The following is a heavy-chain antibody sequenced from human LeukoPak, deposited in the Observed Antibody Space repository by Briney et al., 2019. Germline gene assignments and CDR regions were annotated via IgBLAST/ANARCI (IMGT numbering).Heavy chain of an antibody. D-gene: IGHD2-21*02. Sequence: SVKVSCKASGGTFSSYAISWVRQAPGQGLEWMGGIIHILGIANDAQKFQGRVTITADKSTSTAYMELSSLRSEDTAVYYCARGGVVTAPIATPLDYWGQGALVTVSS. CDR1: GGTFSSYA. CDR2: IIHILGIA. V-gene: IGHV1-69*10. CDR3: ARGGVVTAPIATPLDY. J-gene: IGHJ4*02.